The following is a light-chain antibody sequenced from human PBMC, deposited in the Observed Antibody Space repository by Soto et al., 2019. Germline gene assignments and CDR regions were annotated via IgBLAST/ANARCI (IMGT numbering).Light chain of an antibody. CDR1: QSISSW. Sequence: TQSPYTLSAYVADRGTITCRASQSISSWLAWYQQKPGKAPELLIYDASSLESGVPSRFSGSGSGTEFTLTISSLQADDFATYCCQLYNSYLWRFGEGTKADI. V-gene: IGKV1-5*01. CDR2: DAS. CDR3: QLYNSYLWR. J-gene: IGKJ1*01.